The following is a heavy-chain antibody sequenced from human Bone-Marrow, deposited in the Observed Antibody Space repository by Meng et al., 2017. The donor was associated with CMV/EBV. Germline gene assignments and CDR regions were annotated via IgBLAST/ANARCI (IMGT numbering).Heavy chain of an antibody. Sequence: GESLKISCAASGFTFSSYAMSWVRQAPGKGLEWVSVIYGGGSSTYYADSVKGRFTISRDNSKNTLYLQMNSLRAEDTAVYYCAKDWGRDGYNHFDYWGQGTLVTVSS. CDR2: IYGGGSST. J-gene: IGHJ4*02. V-gene: IGHV3-23*03. D-gene: IGHD5-24*01. CDR3: AKDWGRDGYNHFDY. CDR1: GFTFSSYA.